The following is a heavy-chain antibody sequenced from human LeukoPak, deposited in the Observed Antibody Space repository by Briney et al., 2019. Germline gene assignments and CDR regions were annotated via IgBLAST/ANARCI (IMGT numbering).Heavy chain of an antibody. CDR2: IKQDGSQK. CDR1: RLTFTYW. V-gene: IGHV3-7*01. CDR3: ASSFSDDFWSGHF. J-gene: IGHJ4*02. D-gene: IGHD3-3*01. Sequence: GGSLRFSCAASRLTFTYWMSWVRQAPGKGLEWVANIKQDGSQKYYVDSVKGRFTISRDNAKKSLYLQMNSLRAEDTAVYYCASSFSDDFWSGHFWGQGTLVTVSS.